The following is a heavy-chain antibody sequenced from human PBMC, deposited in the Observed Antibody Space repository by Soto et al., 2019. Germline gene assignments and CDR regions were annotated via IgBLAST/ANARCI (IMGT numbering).Heavy chain of an antibody. J-gene: IGHJ4*02. Sequence: EVQLLESGGGLVQPGGSLRLSCAASGFTFSSYAMSWVRQAPGKGLEWVSAISGSGGSTYYADSVEGRFTFSRDNSKNTRSLQMNSLRAEDTAVYYCARRTSSWSFDYWGQGTLVTVSS. CDR2: ISGSGGST. CDR1: GFTFSSYA. V-gene: IGHV3-23*01. D-gene: IGHD6-13*01. CDR3: ARRTSSWSFDY.